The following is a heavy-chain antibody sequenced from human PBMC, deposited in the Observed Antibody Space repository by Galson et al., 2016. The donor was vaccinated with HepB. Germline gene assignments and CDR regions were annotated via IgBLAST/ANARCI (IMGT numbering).Heavy chain of an antibody. Sequence: SETLSLTCDVSGDSINSHNWWSWVRQPPGKGLEWIGEIYRSGTTNYNASLKSRATISVDTSKNQFPLTMISATAADTAVYYCARAPQGEIEVVPGDPRYFYYAMDVWGQGTTVTVSS. J-gene: IGHJ6*02. CDR3: ARAPQGEIEVVPGDPRYFYYAMDV. V-gene: IGHV4-4*02. CDR1: GDSINSHNW. CDR2: IYRSGTT. D-gene: IGHD2-2*01.